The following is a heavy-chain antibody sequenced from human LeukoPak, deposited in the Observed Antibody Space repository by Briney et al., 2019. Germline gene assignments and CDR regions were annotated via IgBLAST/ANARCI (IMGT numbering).Heavy chain of an antibody. J-gene: IGHJ4*02. D-gene: IGHD1-26*01. CDR2: ISAGAFNT. CDR1: GFTFSSYA. CDR3: AKTPKNQWEVIHFDH. V-gene: IGHV3-23*01. Sequence: GGSLRLSCAASGFTFSSYAMHWVRQAPGKGLEWVSSISAGAFNTYYADSVKGRYTVSRDNSKNTLYLQMSSLRAEDTAVYYCAKTPKNQWEVIHFDHWGQGTLVTVSS.